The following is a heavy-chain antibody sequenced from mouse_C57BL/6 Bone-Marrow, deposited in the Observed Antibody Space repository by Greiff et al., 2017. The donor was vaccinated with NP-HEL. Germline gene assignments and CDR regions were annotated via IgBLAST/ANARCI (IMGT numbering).Heavy chain of an antibody. J-gene: IGHJ3*01. V-gene: IGHV6-3*01. CDR2: IRLKSDNYAT. CDR1: GFTFSNYW. CDR3: TGGGLRKGFAY. Sequence: EVQLVESGGGLVQPGGSMKLSCVASGFTFSNYWMNWVRQSPEKGLEWVAQIRLKSDNYATHYAESVKGRFTISRDDSKSSVYLQMNNLRAEDTGIYYCTGGGLRKGFAYWGQGTLVTVSA. D-gene: IGHD2-4*01.